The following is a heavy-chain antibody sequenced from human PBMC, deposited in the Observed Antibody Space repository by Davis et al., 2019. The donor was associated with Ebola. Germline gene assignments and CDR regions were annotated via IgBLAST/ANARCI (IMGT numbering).Heavy chain of an antibody. CDR1: GFTFSSYW. Sequence: GESLKISCAASGFTFSSYWMSWVRQAPGKGLEWVANIKQDGSEKYYVDSVKGRFTISRDNAKNSLYLQMNSLRAEDTAVYYCARLWSSKHYGAFDIWGQGTMVTVSS. CDR2: IKQDGSEK. CDR3: ARLWSSKHYGAFDI. V-gene: IGHV3-7*01. D-gene: IGHD4-17*01. J-gene: IGHJ3*02.